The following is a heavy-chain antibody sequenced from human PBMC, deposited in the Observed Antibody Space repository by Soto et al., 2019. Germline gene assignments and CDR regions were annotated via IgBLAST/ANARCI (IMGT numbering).Heavy chain of an antibody. CDR3: ARDLALAGNY. Sequence: PGRSLRLSCAAYGFTFRSYAMNWVRQTQEKGLEWVSSISSTSTYTDYADSVKGRFTISRANTKNSLLLQINSLRAEDTAIYYCARDLALAGNYWGQGALVTVSS. CDR2: ISSTSTYT. CDR1: GFTFRSYA. D-gene: IGHD6-19*01. V-gene: IGHV3-21*01. J-gene: IGHJ4*02.